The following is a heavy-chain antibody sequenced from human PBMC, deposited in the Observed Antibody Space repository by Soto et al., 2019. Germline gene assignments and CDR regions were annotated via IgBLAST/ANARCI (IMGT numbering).Heavy chain of an antibody. CDR1: GFMFDSYA. CDR2: ISPGGDRI. Sequence: GPLRLSCVASGFMFDSYAMNWVRQAPGKGLEWVSYISPGGDRIYYAESLKGRITISRDNARNSLSLQMNILSDEDTAVYYCTKSADSAGWGVDFWGQGTLVTVSS. D-gene: IGHD6-19*01. J-gene: IGHJ4*02. CDR3: TKSADSAGWGVDF. V-gene: IGHV3-48*02.